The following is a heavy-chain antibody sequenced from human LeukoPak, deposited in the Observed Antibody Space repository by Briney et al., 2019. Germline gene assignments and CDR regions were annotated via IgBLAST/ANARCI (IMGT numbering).Heavy chain of an antibody. V-gene: IGHV4-34*01. CDR3: ATRTYYYGMDV. D-gene: IGHD1-1*01. CDR1: GGSFSGYY. Sequence: PSETLSLTRAVYGGSFSGYYWSWIRQPPGKGLEWIGEINHSGSTNYNPSLKSRVTISVDTSKNQFSLKLSSVTAADTAVYYCATRTYYYGMDVWGQGTTVTVSS. J-gene: IGHJ6*02. CDR2: INHSGST.